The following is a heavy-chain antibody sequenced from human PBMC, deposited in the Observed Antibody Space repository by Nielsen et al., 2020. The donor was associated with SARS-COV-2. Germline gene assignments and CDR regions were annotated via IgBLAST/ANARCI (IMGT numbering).Heavy chain of an antibody. D-gene: IGHD2-15*01. CDR1: GFIFSGSV. J-gene: IGHJ3*02. CDR3: TRSVAGSALYTFHI. Sequence: GESLKISCSASGFIFSGSVMHWFRQASGKGLEWVGRIRSKAGNYATAYAASVKGRFTISRDDSKNTTYLQINSLKTEDTAVYYCTRSVAGSALYTFHIWGQGTMVTVSS. V-gene: IGHV3-73*01. CDR2: IRSKAGNYAT.